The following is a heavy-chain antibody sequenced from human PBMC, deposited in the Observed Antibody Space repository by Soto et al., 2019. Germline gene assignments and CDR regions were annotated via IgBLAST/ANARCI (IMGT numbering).Heavy chain of an antibody. CDR1: GDTFTDYY. CDR2: VNPSGGHT. J-gene: IGHJ4*02. V-gene: IGHV1-46*01. CDR3: ARGGHVVVVTAALDY. D-gene: IGHD2-21*02. Sequence: QVQLMQSGAEVKKPGASVKVSCKASGDTFTDYYIHWVRQAPGQGLEWMGTVNPSGGHTTYAQHFLGVVTITRDTATSTRYMELTSLTSDDTAIYYCARGGHVVVVTAALDYWGQGTLVTVSS.